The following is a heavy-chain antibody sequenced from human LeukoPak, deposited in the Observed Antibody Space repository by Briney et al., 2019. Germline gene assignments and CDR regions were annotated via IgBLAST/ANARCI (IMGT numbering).Heavy chain of an antibody. CDR2: ISDRGVTP. D-gene: IGHD3/OR15-3a*01. CDR3: ATLRRGTGWSFDL. Sequence: GGSLRLSCAASGFTFSRYAMSWVRQAPGKGLEWVSAISDRGVTPYYADSVKGRFTISRDNSKNTLYLQMNSRGADAAAVYYCATLRRGTGWSFDLWGRAPLVTFSS. CDR1: GFTFSRYA. V-gene: IGHV3-23*01. J-gene: IGHJ2*01.